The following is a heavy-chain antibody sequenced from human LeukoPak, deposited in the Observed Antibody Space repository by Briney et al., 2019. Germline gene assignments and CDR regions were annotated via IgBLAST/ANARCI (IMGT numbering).Heavy chain of an antibody. V-gene: IGHV4-39*01. J-gene: IGHJ4*02. CDR3: ARQRGRGITMVRGARYFDY. Sequence: PSETLSLTWTVSGRSISSSSYYWGWIRQPPGKGLEWIGSIYYSGSTYYNPSLKSRGTISVDTSKNQFSLKLSSVTAADTAVYYCARQRGRGITMVRGARYFDYWGQGTLVTVSS. CDR2: IYYSGST. CDR1: GRSISSSSYY. D-gene: IGHD3-10*01.